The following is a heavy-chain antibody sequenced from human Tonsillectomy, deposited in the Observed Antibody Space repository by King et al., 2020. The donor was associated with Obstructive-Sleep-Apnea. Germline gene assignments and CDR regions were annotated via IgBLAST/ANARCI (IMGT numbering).Heavy chain of an antibody. CDR2: IKEDGRER. V-gene: IGHV3-7*01. CDR3: ARDGGFTRDY. Sequence: VQLVESGGGLVQPGGSLRLSCAASGFTFSNYWMSWVRQAPGKGLEWVGNIKEDGRERYHVDSVKGRFPISRDNAKNSLYLEMNSLRAEDTAVYYCARDGGFTRDYWGQGTLVTVSS. D-gene: IGHD2-15*01. CDR1: GFTFSNYW. J-gene: IGHJ4*02.